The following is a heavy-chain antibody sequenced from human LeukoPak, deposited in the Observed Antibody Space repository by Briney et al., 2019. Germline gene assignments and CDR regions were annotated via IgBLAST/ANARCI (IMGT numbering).Heavy chain of an antibody. CDR3: AKDRYYHSSGYYGIFDY. CDR1: GFTFSSYA. D-gene: IGHD3-22*01. CDR2: ISGSGGST. Sequence: GGSLRLSCAASGFTFSSYAMSWVRQAPGKGLEWVSSISGSGGSTYYADSVKGRFTISRDNSENTLYLQMNSLRAEDTAVYYCAKDRYYHSSGYYGIFDYWGQGTLVTVSS. V-gene: IGHV3-23*01. J-gene: IGHJ4*02.